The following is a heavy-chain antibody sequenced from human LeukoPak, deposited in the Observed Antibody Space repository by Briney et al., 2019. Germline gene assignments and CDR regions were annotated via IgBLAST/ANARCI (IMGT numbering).Heavy chain of an antibody. J-gene: IGHJ4*02. CDR1: GGSISSYY. Sequence: SETLSLTCTVSGGSISSYYWSWIRQPPGKGLEWIGYIYYSGSTNYNPSLKGRVTISVDTSKNQFSLKLSSVTAADTAVYYCARVAGDLDYWGQGTLVTVSS. CDR3: ARVAGDLDY. D-gene: IGHD6-19*01. V-gene: IGHV4-59*01. CDR2: IYYSGST.